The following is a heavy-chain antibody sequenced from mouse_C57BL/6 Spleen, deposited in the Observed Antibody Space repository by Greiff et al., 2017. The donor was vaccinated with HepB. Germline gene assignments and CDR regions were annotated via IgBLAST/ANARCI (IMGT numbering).Heavy chain of an antibody. Sequence: EVQVVESGGGLVKPGGSLKLSCAASGFTFSSYTMSWVRQTPEKRLEWVATISGGGGNTYYPDSVKGRFTISRDNAKNTLYLQMSSLRSEDTALYYCARHGDYYGSSYGMDYWGQGTSVTVSS. D-gene: IGHD1-1*01. V-gene: IGHV5-9*01. CDR1: GFTFSSYT. J-gene: IGHJ4*01. CDR2: ISGGGGNT. CDR3: ARHGDYYGSSYGMDY.